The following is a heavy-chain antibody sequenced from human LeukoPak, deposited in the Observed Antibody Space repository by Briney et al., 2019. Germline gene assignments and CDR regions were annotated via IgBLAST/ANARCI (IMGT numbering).Heavy chain of an antibody. Sequence: PGGSLRLSXAASGFTFSSYAMSWVRQAPGKGLEWVSAISGSGGSTYYADSVKGRFTISRDNSKNTLYLQMNSLRAEDTAVYYCAKEPHASILWWPHGEVDYWGQGTLVTVSS. D-gene: IGHD2-21*01. CDR3: AKEPHASILWWPHGEVDY. V-gene: IGHV3-23*01. CDR2: ISGSGGST. J-gene: IGHJ4*02. CDR1: GFTFSSYA.